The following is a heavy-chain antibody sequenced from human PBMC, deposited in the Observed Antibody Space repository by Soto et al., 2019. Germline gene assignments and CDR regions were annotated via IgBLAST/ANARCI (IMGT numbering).Heavy chain of an antibody. D-gene: IGHD6-13*01. CDR2: ISAYNGNT. V-gene: IGHV1-18*01. CDR3: ARGLIAAAGKVDWFDP. J-gene: IGHJ5*02. CDR1: GYTFTSYA. Sequence: ASVKVSCKASGYTFTSYAMHWVRQAPGQRLEWMGWISAYNGNTNYAQKLQGRVTMTTDTSTSTAYMELRSLRSDDTAVYYCARGLIAAAGKVDWFDPWGQGTLVTVSS.